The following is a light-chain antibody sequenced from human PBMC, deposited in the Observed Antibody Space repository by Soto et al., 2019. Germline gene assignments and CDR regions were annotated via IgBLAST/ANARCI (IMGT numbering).Light chain of an antibody. CDR1: QDIRGA. Sequence: AIQVTQSPSSLSASVGDRVTITCRASQDIRGALAWYQQKPGKAPNLLIYDVSTLESGVPSRFSGSGSGTEFTLTISSLQPEDFGTFSCQQFNAYPITFGRGTRLEIK. J-gene: IGKJ5*01. CDR2: DVS. V-gene: IGKV1-13*02. CDR3: QQFNAYPIT.